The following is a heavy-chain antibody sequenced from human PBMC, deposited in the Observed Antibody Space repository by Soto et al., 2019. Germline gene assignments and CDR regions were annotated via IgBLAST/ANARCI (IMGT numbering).Heavy chain of an antibody. CDR3: AKANKKNDVEYFDH. J-gene: IGHJ4*02. CDR2: IIASGGMR. Sequence: GGSLRLSCAASGFTFSIYAMTWVRQAPGKGLEWVSSIIASGGMRYYTESVKGRFTISRDNSKKTLYLEMNNLRAEDTAVYYCAKANKKNDVEYFDHWGQGTLVTVSS. V-gene: IGHV3-23*01. CDR1: GFTFSIYA. D-gene: IGHD1-1*01.